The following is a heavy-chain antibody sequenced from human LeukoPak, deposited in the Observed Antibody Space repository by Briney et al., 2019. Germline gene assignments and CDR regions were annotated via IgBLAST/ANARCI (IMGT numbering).Heavy chain of an antibody. J-gene: IGHJ4*02. CDR1: GFTFSSYA. Sequence: PGGSLRLSCAASGFTFSSYAMSWVRQASGKGLEWVSAISGSGGSTYYADSVKGRFTISRDNAKNSLYLQMNSLRAEDTAVYYCASYDFWSGYTDRTIFDYWGQGTLVTVSS. V-gene: IGHV3-23*01. CDR2: ISGSGGST. D-gene: IGHD3-3*01. CDR3: ASYDFWSGYTDRTIFDY.